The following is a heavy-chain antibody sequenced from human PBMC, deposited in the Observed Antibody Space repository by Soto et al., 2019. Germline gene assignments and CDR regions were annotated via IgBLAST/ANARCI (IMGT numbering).Heavy chain of an antibody. J-gene: IGHJ6*02. CDR3: AKKSDYYDRSGPRANEGMDV. CDR2: MSFDGSKK. D-gene: IGHD3-22*01. Sequence: GGSLRLSCVGSGFTFSAYGMHWVRQAPGKGLEWVAVMSFDGSKKYYAESVKGRFTISRDNSKNTLYLQMNSLRTEDTAVYYCAKKSDYYDRSGPRANEGMDVCGQGSTVT. CDR1: GFTFSAYG. V-gene: IGHV3-30*18.